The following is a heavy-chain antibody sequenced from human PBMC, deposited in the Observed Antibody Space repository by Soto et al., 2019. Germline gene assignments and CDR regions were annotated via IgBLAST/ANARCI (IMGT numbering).Heavy chain of an antibody. CDR3: ARAGYSYGLDY. J-gene: IGHJ4*02. CDR1: GCSFSTYA. Sequence: EVQLVESGGGLVQPGGALRLSCAASGCSFSTYAMYWVRQAPGKGLEYVSVISSSGGSTHYANSVRGRFTISRDNSKNTLYLQMGSLRAEDMAVYYCARAGYSYGLDYWGQGTLVTVSS. V-gene: IGHV3-64*01. CDR2: ISSSGGST. D-gene: IGHD5-18*01.